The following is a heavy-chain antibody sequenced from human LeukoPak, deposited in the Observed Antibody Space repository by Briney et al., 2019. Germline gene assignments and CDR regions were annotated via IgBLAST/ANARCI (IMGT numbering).Heavy chain of an antibody. CDR3: ARPRYGSGSYYGGDAFDI. CDR2: ISGSGGST. Sequence: GGSLRLSCAASGFTFSSYAMSWVRQAPGKGLEWVSAISGSGGSTYYADSVKGRFTISRDNSKNTLYLQMNSLRAEDTAVYYCARPRYGSGSYYGGDAFDIWGQGTMVTVSS. D-gene: IGHD3-10*01. J-gene: IGHJ3*02. V-gene: IGHV3-23*01. CDR1: GFTFSSYA.